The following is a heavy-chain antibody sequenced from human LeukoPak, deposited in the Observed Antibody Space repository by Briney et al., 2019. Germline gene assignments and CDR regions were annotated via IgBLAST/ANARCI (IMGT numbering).Heavy chain of an antibody. CDR1: GFTFSSYS. V-gene: IGHV3-64*01. J-gene: IGHJ6*03. D-gene: IGHD2-15*01. Sequence: PGGSPRLSCAASGFTFSSYSMHWVRQAPGKGLEYVPAISSNGGTTYYANSVKGRFTVSRDNSKNTLYLQMNSLTVEDTAIYYCAKNADRGAYCRGGSCYPYYYYYMDVWGTGTTVTISS. CDR2: ISSNGGTT. CDR3: AKNADRGAYCRGGSCYPYYYYYMDV.